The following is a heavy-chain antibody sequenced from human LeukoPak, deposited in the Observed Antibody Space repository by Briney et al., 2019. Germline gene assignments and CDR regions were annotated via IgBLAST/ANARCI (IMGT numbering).Heavy chain of an antibody. CDR3: TRGGIVIVGAFSDY. V-gene: IGHV3-49*03. J-gene: IGHJ4*02. CDR2: IRSKAYGGTT. D-gene: IGHD1-26*01. CDR1: GFTLGDYA. Sequence: GGSLRLSCTASGFTLGDYAMSWFRQAPGKGLEWVGFIRSKAYGGTTEYAASVKGRFTISRDDSKSIAYLQMNSLKTEDTAVYYCTRGGIVIVGAFSDYWGQGTLVTVSS.